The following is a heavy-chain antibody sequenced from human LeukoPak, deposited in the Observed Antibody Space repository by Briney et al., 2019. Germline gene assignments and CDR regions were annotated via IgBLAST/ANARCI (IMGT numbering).Heavy chain of an antibody. CDR1: GYSISSGFY. CDR2: IYHGGSA. CDR3: ARVSTYYGYYAYYFDY. D-gene: IGHD3-10*01. V-gene: IGHV4-38-2*02. J-gene: IGHJ4*02. Sequence: PSETLSLTCTVSGYSISSGFYWGWIRQPPGKGLEWIGTIYHGGSANYNPSLKSRVTMSVDTSKNQFSLKLSSVTAADTAVYYCARVSTYYGYYAYYFDYWGQGTLVTVSS.